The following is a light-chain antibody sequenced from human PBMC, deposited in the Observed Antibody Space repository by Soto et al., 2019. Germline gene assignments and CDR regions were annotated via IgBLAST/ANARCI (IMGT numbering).Light chain of an antibody. J-gene: IGLJ1*01. CDR1: SSDVGGYNY. Sequence: QSVLTQPRSATGSPGQSVTISCIGTSSDVGGYNYVSWYQQHPGKAPKLMIYDVSKRPSGVPDRFSGSKSGNTASLTISGLQAEDEADYYCCSYAGSYTLGVFGTETKGTVL. CDR3: CSYAGSYTLGV. V-gene: IGLV2-11*01. CDR2: DVS.